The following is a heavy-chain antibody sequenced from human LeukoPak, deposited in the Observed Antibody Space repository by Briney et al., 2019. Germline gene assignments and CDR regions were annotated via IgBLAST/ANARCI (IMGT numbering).Heavy chain of an antibody. D-gene: IGHD5-12*01. CDR1: GFTFSSYW. J-gene: IGHJ3*02. CDR3: ARERASRSGYERGFEPFDI. V-gene: IGHV3-74*01. CDR2: INSDGSNT. Sequence: GGSLRLSCAASGFTFSSYWMHWVRQAPGKGLVWVSRINSDGSNTSYADSVKGRFSISRDNANNAVYLHLNSLRAGDTAVYYCARERASRSGYERGFEPFDIWGQGTMVTVSS.